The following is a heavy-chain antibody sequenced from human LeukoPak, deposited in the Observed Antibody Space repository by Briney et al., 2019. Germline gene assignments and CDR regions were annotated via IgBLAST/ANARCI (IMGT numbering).Heavy chain of an antibody. CDR1: GFTFNIYG. Sequence: GGSLRLSCAASGFTFNIYGVHWVRQAPGKGLEWVANIPYDGSNKYHADSVKGRFTISRDNSKNTLYLQMNSLRAEDTAVYYCARDMGTGYCSSPNCYAFDYWGQGTLVTVSS. V-gene: IGHV3-30*03. CDR2: IPYDGSNK. CDR3: ARDMGTGYCSSPNCYAFDY. D-gene: IGHD2-2*01. J-gene: IGHJ4*02.